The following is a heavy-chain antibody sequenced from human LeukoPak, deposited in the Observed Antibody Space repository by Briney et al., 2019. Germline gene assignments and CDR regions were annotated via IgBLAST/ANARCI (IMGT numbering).Heavy chain of an antibody. D-gene: IGHD3-10*01. Sequence: GGSPRLSCAASGFTFSSYWMSWVRQAPGKGLEWVANIKQDGSEKYYVDSVKGRFTISRDNAKNSLYLQMNSLRAEDTAVYYCARDGSGSYHYMDVWGKGTTVTVSS. V-gene: IGHV3-7*01. CDR1: GFTFSSYW. CDR3: ARDGSGSYHYMDV. J-gene: IGHJ6*03. CDR2: IKQDGSEK.